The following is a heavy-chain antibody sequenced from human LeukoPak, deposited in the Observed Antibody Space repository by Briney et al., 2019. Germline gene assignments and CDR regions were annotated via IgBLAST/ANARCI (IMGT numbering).Heavy chain of an antibody. D-gene: IGHD5-18*01. CDR2: INPRGGTT. CDR1: GYIFTNYY. J-gene: IGHJ4*02. Sequence: AAVKSCCKSSGYIFTNYYMHWVRQAPGQGLEWMGIINPRGGTTGYAQKFQGRVTMTRDTSTSTVYMELSSLRSEDTAVYYCAREADTTMITLSSVDWGQGTLLTVPS. CDR3: AREADTTMITLSSVD. V-gene: IGHV1-46*01.